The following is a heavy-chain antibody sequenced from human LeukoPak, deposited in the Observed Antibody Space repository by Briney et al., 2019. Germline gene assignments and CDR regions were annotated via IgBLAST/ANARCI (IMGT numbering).Heavy chain of an antibody. J-gene: IGHJ4*02. D-gene: IGHD1-26*01. CDR2: ISSRSSTI. CDR3: ARAGISGSYFY. CDR1: GFTFSSYS. V-gene: IGHV3-48*01. Sequence: GGSLRLSCAASGFTFSSYSMNWVRQAPGTGLEWVSYISSRSSTIYYADSVKGRFTISRDNAKNSLYLQMNSLRAEDTAVYYCARAGISGSYFYWGQGTLVTVSS.